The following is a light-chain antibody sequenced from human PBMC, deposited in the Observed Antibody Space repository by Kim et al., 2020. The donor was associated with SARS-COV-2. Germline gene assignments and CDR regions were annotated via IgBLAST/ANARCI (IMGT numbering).Light chain of an antibody. Sequence: WSPGDRATRSSRASQYIDNWLAWYQQKPGQVPRLLIYDASNRATGIPARFSGSGSGTDFTLTISSLEPEDFAVYYCQHRRTWPLTFGQGTKLEI. J-gene: IGKJ2*01. CDR2: DAS. CDR3: QHRRTWPLT. V-gene: IGKV3-11*01. CDR1: QYIDNW.